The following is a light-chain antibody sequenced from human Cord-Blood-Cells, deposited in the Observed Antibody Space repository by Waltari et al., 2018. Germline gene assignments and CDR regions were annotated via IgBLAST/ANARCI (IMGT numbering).Light chain of an antibody. V-gene: IGLV2-23*02. J-gene: IGLJ3*02. CDR3: CSYAGSSTWV. CDR2: EVS. CDR1: RSDVGRYNL. Sequence: QSALTQPASVSGSPGQSITISCTGTRSDVGRYNLVSWYQQHPGKAPKIMIYEVSKRPSGVSNRFSGSKSGNTASLTISGLQAEDEADYYCCSYAGSSTWVFGGGTKLTVL.